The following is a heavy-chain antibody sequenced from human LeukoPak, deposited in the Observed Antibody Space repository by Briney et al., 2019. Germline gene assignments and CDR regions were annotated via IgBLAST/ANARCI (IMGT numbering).Heavy chain of an antibody. Sequence: PGGSLRLSCAASGFTVSSNYMSWVRQAPGKGLEWVSVIYSGGSTYYADSVKGRFTISRDNSKNTLYLQMNSLRAEDTAVYYCARSRCSGGSCYRRTNSLGWFDPWGQGTLVTVSS. CDR1: GFTVSSNY. CDR3: ARSRCSGGSCYRRTNSLGWFDP. J-gene: IGHJ5*02. D-gene: IGHD2-15*01. CDR2: IYSGGST. V-gene: IGHV3-66*01.